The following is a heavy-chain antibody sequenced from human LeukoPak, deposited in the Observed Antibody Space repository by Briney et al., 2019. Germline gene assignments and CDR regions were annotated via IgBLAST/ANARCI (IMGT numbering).Heavy chain of an antibody. Sequence: PGGSLRLSCAASGFTFSCYGMHWVRQAPGKGLEWVAFIRYDGNNKYFADSVKGRFTISRDDSKNTLYLQMSSLRAEDTAVYYCAKDLHYYDSSGGFDYWGQGTLVTVSS. V-gene: IGHV3-30*02. D-gene: IGHD3-22*01. J-gene: IGHJ4*02. CDR2: IRYDGNNK. CDR1: GFTFSCYG. CDR3: AKDLHYYDSSGGFDY.